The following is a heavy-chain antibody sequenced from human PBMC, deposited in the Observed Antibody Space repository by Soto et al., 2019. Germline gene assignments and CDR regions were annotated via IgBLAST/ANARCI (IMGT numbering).Heavy chain of an antibody. CDR2: INPISGGT. Sequence: TSVKVSCRASGYTFPGYYMHWVRQAPGQGLEWMGWINPISGGTDYAQQFRGRVTMTRDTSISTAYVELSSLTSDDTAMYHCARESEDLTSNFDYWGQGTLVTVSS. J-gene: IGHJ4*02. CDR3: ARESEDLTSNFDY. V-gene: IGHV1-2*02. CDR1: GYTFPGYY.